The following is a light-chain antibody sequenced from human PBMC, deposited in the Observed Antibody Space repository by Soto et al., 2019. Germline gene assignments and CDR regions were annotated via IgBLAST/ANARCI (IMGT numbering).Light chain of an antibody. CDR2: EVS. Sequence: QSALTQPASVSGSPGQSITISCTGTSSDVGGYNYVSWDQQHPGKAPKLMIYEVSNRTSGVSNRFSGSKSGNTASLTISGLQAEDEADYYCSSYTSSSIDYVFGTGTKLTVL. V-gene: IGLV2-14*01. CDR1: SSDVGGYNY. J-gene: IGLJ1*01. CDR3: SSYTSSSIDYV.